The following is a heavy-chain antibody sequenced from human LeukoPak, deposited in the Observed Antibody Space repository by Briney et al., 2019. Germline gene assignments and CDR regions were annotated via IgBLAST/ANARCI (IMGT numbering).Heavy chain of an antibody. CDR2: SCYMGSA. CDR1: VGSVSTYNYY. D-gene: IGHD3-10*01. V-gene: IGHV4-61*01. J-gene: IGHJ5*02. Sequence: SETLSLTCTVWVGSVSTYNYYWSLIRQPPGKVRGWIGNSCYMGSANYNPDGKIRVTMSVYNAKNQFSLGLTSVTATDMVLQYCGRAVIMVRGIIIGGYWLAPWGQGNLVRLS. CDR3: GRAVIMVRGIIIGGYWLAP.